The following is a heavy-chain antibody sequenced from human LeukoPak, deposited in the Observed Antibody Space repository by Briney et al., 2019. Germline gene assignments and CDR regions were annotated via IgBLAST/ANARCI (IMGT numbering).Heavy chain of an antibody. D-gene: IGHD2-2*01. J-gene: IGHJ5*02. Sequence: PSETLSLTCALYGWSFNDYYWNWIRQPPGKGLEWIGEINALGDTKYNPSLKSRVTISVDTSKKQFSLRFPSMIAADTALYYCARGQVPAARGYNWFDPWGQGTLVTVSS. CDR3: ARGQVPAARGYNWFDP. V-gene: IGHV4-34*01. CDR2: INALGDT. CDR1: GWSFNDYY.